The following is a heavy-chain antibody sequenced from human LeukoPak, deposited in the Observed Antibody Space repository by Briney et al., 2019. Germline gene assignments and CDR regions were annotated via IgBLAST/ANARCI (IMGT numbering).Heavy chain of an antibody. Sequence: SETLSLTCTVSGDSISTYYWSWIRQPPGKGLEWIGYIYYSGSTNYNPSLKSRVTISVDTSKNQFSLKLSSVTAADTAVYYCARGSYYYYFDYWGQGTLVTVSS. CDR2: IYYSGST. CDR1: GDSISTYY. CDR3: ARGSYYYYFDY. V-gene: IGHV4-59*01. J-gene: IGHJ4*02. D-gene: IGHD3-10*01.